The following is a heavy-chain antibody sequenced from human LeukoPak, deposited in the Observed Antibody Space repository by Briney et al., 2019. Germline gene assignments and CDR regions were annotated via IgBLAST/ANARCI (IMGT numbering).Heavy chain of an antibody. CDR2: IYSGGST. Sequence: GGSLRLSCAASGFTFDDYGMSWVRQAPGKGLEWVSVIYSGGSTYYADSVKGRFTISRDNSKNTLYLQMNSLRAEDTAVYYCAIKGFGESWGFDYWGQGTLVTVSS. J-gene: IGHJ4*02. CDR3: AIKGFGESWGFDY. V-gene: IGHV3-66*01. D-gene: IGHD3-10*01. CDR1: GFTFDDYG.